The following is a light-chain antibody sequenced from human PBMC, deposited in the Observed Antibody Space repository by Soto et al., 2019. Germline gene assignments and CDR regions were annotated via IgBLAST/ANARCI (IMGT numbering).Light chain of an antibody. V-gene: IGKV3-15*01. J-gene: IGKJ4*01. Sequence: IVMTQSPATLAVSPGEKATLSCRASQTVYNNLAWYQQKPGQAPRLLVYFASTRATGIPARFSGSGSGTEFSLTTSSLHSEDFALYYCQQYTAWPLTFGGGTKVE. CDR1: QTVYNN. CDR2: FAS. CDR3: QQYTAWPLT.